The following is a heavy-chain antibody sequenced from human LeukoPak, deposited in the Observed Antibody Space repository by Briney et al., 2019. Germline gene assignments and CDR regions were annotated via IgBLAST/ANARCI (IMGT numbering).Heavy chain of an antibody. CDR3: AREYYDFWSGYINYFDY. D-gene: IGHD3-3*01. CDR1: GFTFSSYG. Sequence: PGGSLRLSCAASGFTFSSYGMHWVRQAPGKGLGWVAFIRYDGSNKYYADSVKGRFTISRDNSKNTLYLQMNSLRAEDTAVYYCAREYYDFWSGYINYFDYWGQGTLVTVSS. J-gene: IGHJ4*02. V-gene: IGHV3-30*02. CDR2: IRYDGSNK.